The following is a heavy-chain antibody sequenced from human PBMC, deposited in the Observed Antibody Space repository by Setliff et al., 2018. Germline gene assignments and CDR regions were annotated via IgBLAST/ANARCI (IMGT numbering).Heavy chain of an antibody. D-gene: IGHD6-19*01. Sequence: SETLSLTCAVYGGSFSGYYWSWIRQPPGKGLEWIGEINHSGSTSYNPSLKSRVTISVDTSKNQFSLKLSSVTAADTAVYYCARAIYSSGWYLRYYYYMDVWGKGTTVTVSS. V-gene: IGHV4-34*01. CDR2: INHSGST. CDR1: GGSFSGYY. J-gene: IGHJ6*03. CDR3: ARAIYSSGWYLRYYYYMDV.